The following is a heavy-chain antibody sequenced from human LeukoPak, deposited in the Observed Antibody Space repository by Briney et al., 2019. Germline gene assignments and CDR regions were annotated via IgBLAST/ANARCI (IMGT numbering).Heavy chain of an antibody. Sequence: GGSLRLSCAASGFTFSSYAMHWVRQAPGKGLEWVAVISYDGSNKYYADSVKGRFTISRDNSKNTLYLQMNSLRAEDTAVYYCARDSSVLLWFESVDVWGQGTTVTVSS. CDR3: ARDSSVLLWFESVDV. D-gene: IGHD3-10*01. V-gene: IGHV3-30-3*01. CDR2: ISYDGSNK. J-gene: IGHJ6*02. CDR1: GFTFSSYA.